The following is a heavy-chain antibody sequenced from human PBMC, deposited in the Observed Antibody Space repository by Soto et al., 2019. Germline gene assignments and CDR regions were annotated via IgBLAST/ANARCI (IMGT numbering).Heavy chain of an antibody. CDR1: GYTFTGYY. D-gene: IGHD6-19*01. V-gene: IGHV1-2*04. J-gene: IGHJ4*02. Sequence: ASVKVSCKASGYTFTGYYMHWVRQAPGQGLEWMGWINPNSGGTNYAQKFQGWVTMTRDTSISTAYMELSRLRSDDTAVYYCAREGLAVAAHFDYWGQGTLVTVS. CDR2: INPNSGGT. CDR3: AREGLAVAAHFDY.